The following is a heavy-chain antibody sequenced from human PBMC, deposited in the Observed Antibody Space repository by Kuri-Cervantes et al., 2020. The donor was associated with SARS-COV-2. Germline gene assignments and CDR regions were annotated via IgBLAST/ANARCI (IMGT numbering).Heavy chain of an antibody. CDR3: ARDLHSISWYPGNY. CDR2: IYSGGST. D-gene: IGHD6-13*01. CDR1: GFTVSSNY. Sequence: GGSLRLSCAASGFTVSSNYMSWVRQAPGKGLEWVSVIYSGGSTYYADSVKGRFTISRDNSKNTLYLQMNSLRSEDTAVYYCARDLHSISWYPGNYWGQGTLVTVSS. J-gene: IGHJ4*02. V-gene: IGHV3-53*05.